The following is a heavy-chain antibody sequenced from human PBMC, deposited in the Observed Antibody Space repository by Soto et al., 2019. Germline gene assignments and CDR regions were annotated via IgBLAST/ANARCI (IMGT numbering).Heavy chain of an antibody. D-gene: IGHD6-19*01. Sequence: QITLKESGPTLVKPTQTLTLTCTFSGFSLSSPSVGVNWIRQPPGKALEWLALIYWDDDKQYSPSLRSRLTITKDTSKNQVVLTMTNMVPVDTATYYCAHGSGWLSDYWGQGNLVTVSS. CDR2: IYWDDDK. J-gene: IGHJ4*02. CDR3: AHGSGWLSDY. V-gene: IGHV2-5*02. CDR1: GFSLSSPSVG.